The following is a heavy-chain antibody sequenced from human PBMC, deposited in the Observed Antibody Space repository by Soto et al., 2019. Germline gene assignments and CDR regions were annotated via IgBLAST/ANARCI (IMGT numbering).Heavy chain of an antibody. D-gene: IGHD6-6*01. V-gene: IGHV3-23*01. CDR1: GFTFSSYA. CDR2: ISGSGGST. CDR3: AKSPQSIGRPDWFDP. Sequence: RLSCAASGFTFSSYAMSWVRQAPGKGLEWVSAISGSGGSTYYADSVKGRFTISRDNSKNTLYLQMNSLRAEDTAVYYCAKSPQSIGRPDWFDPWGQGTLVTVSS. J-gene: IGHJ5*02.